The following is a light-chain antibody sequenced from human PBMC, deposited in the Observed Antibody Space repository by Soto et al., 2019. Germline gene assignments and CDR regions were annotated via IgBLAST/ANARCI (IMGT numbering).Light chain of an antibody. CDR2: GAS. V-gene: IGKV3-15*01. Sequence: EIVLTQSPGTLSLSPGEGATLSCRASQSVSSSYLAWYQQKPGQAPRLLIYGASTRATGIPARFSGSGSGTEFTLIISSLQSEDFAVYYCQQYNKWPLITFGQGTRLEIK. CDR3: QQYNKWPLIT. J-gene: IGKJ5*01. CDR1: QSVSSSY.